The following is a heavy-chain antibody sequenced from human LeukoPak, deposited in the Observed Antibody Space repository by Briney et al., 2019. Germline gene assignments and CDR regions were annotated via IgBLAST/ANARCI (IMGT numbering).Heavy chain of an antibody. J-gene: IGHJ4*02. D-gene: IGHD6-13*01. CDR1: GFIVSSNY. Sequence: GGSLRLSCAASGFIVSSNYMSWVRQAPGKGLEWVSAIFSGGNTYYADSVKGRFTISRDNTKNSLYLQMNSLRAEDTAVYYCVRDNPRQQGFAYWGQGTLVTVSS. CDR2: IFSGGNT. CDR3: VRDNPRQQGFAY. V-gene: IGHV3-53*01.